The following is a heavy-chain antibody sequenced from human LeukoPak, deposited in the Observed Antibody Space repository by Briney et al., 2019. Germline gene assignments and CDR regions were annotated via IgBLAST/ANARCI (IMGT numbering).Heavy chain of an antibody. Sequence: PGGSLRLSGAASGFTFSSYSMNWVRQAPGKGLEWVSSISSSSSYIYYADSVKGRFTISRDNAKNSLYLRMNSLRAEDTAVYYCARDLGRSILRPFADVWGQGTTVTVSS. CDR2: ISSSSSYI. D-gene: IGHD6-6*01. J-gene: IGHJ6*02. V-gene: IGHV3-21*01. CDR3: ARDLGRSILRPFADV. CDR1: GFTFSSYS.